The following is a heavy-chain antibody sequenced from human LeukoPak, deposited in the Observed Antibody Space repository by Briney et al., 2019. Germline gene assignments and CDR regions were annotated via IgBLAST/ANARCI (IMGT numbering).Heavy chain of an antibody. V-gene: IGHV3-11*04. CDR1: GFTFSDYN. CDR3: ARVVYMDV. CDR2: ISRSGSTK. J-gene: IGHJ6*03. Sequence: GGSLRLSCAASGFTFSDYNMRWIRQAPGKGLEWVSSISRSGSTKYYADSVKGRFTISRDNAKNSLYLQMNSLRAEDTAVYYCARVVYMDVWGKGTTVTVSS. D-gene: IGHD2-15*01.